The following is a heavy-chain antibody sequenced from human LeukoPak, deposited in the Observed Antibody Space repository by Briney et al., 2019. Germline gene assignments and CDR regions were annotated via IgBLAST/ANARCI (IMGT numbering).Heavy chain of an antibody. CDR1: GYSFTSYW. D-gene: IGHD6-19*01. CDR3: AIFHSSFSDLFYFDY. Sequence: GESLKISCKGSGYSFTSYWIGWVRQMPGKGLDWMGIIYRDDSDTKYSPSFQGQVTMSVDKSISTAYLQWSSLKASDTAMYYCAIFHSSFSDLFYFDYWGQGALVTVSS. J-gene: IGHJ4*02. V-gene: IGHV5-51*01. CDR2: IYRDDSDT.